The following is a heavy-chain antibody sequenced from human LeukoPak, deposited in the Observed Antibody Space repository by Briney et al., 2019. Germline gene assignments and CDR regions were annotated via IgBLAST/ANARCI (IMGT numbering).Heavy chain of an antibody. CDR3: AKSQRLVDY. CDR2: ISYDGSNK. CDR1: GFTFSSYG. Sequence: GGSLGLSCAASGFTFSSYGMHWVRQAPGKGLEWVAVISYDGSNKYYADSVKGRFTISRDNSKDTLYLQMNSLRAEDTAVYYCAKSQRLVDYWGQGTLVTVSS. J-gene: IGHJ4*02. V-gene: IGHV3-30*18. D-gene: IGHD6-25*01.